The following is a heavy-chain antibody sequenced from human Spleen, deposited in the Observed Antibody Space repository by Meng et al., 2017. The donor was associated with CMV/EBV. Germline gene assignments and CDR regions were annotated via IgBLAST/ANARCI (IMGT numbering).Heavy chain of an antibody. CDR3: AKTPLQPPFRNHGVDV. V-gene: IGHV3-23*01. Sequence: GGSLRLSCAASGFTFTSYAMRWVRQAPGKGLEWVSSISGSGGRTYYADSVKGRFTISRDNSKNTLYLQMNSLRAEDTAVYYCAKTPLQPPFRNHGVDVWGQGTTVTVSS. D-gene: IGHD1-14*01. J-gene: IGHJ6*02. CDR1: GFTFTSYA. CDR2: ISGSGGRT.